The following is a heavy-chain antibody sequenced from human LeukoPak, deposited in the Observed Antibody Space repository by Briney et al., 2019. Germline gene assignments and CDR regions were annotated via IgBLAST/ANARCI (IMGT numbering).Heavy chain of an antibody. V-gene: IGHV4-34*01. CDR2: INHSGST. Sequence: NPSETLSLTCAVYGGSFSGYYWSWIRQPPGKGLEWIGEINHSGSTNYNPSLKSRVTISVDTSKNQFSLKLSSVTAADTAVYYCARRGSGWYPIGLWGQGTLVTVSS. D-gene: IGHD6-13*01. J-gene: IGHJ4*02. CDR3: ARRGSGWYPIGL. CDR1: GGSFSGYY.